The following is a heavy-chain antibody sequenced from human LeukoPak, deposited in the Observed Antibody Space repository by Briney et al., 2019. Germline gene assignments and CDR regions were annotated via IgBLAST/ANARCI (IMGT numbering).Heavy chain of an antibody. J-gene: IGHJ4*02. CDR3: ARDRTSGWYDY. V-gene: IGHV4-59*01. Sequence: PSETLSLTCTVSGGSISSYYWSWIRQPPGKGLEWIGYIYYSGSTNYNPSLKSRATISVDMSKNQFSLKLSSVTAADTAVYYCARDRTSGWYDYWGQGTLVTVFS. CDR1: GGSISSYY. CDR2: IYYSGST. D-gene: IGHD6-19*01.